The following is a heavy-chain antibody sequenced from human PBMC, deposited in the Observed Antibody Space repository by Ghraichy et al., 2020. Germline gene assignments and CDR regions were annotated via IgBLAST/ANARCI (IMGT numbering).Heavy chain of an antibody. CDR3: TRNRPTYSTPDQ. CDR1: GFRFSSYS. Sequence: GGSLRLSCAASGFRFSSYSLNWVRQAPGKGLEWLSYISDSGSTIYYADSVKGRFTISRDDAQSSVFLQMNNLRDEDTGFYYCTRNRPTYSTPDQWGQGTLVTVSS. D-gene: IGHD1-14*01. J-gene: IGHJ4*02. CDR2: ISDSGSTI. V-gene: IGHV3-48*02.